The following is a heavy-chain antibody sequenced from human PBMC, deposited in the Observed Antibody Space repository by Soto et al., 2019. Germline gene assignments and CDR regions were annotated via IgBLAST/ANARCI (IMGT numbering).Heavy chain of an antibody. CDR1: GFTISGKKY. Sequence: VQLVESGGGLIQPGESLRLSCAASGFTISGKKYVAWVRQAPGKGLEWLSALYDLDGSFYAASVKGRFTTSSDSSKTTVYLRMNYLRPHDTAVYFFATWPEPEPAYYVWGQGTTVTLSS. CDR2: LYDLDGS. CDR3: ATWPEPEPAYYV. J-gene: IGHJ3*01. V-gene: IGHV3-53*01. D-gene: IGHD1-1*01.